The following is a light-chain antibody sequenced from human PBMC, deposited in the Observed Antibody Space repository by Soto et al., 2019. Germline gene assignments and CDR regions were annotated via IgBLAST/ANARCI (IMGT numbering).Light chain of an antibody. V-gene: IGLV2-8*01. CDR3: SSYAGSNNLV. J-gene: IGLJ2*01. CDR1: SSDVGGYNY. Sequence: QSALTHPPSASGSPGQSVTISCTGTSSDVGGYNYVSWYQQHPGKAPKLMIYEVSKRPSGVPDRFSGSKSGNTASLTVSGLQAEDEADYYCSSYAGSNNLVFGGGTNDRP. CDR2: EVS.